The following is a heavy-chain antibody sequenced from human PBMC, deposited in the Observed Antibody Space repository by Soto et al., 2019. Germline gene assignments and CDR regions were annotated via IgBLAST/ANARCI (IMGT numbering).Heavy chain of an antibody. J-gene: IGHJ4*02. Sequence: EVHLLESGGGLVQPGGSLRLSCAASGFTFSSYEMNWVRQAPGKGLEWVSYISSIRDSTKYYADSVKGRFTISRDNAKNSLYLQMNSLRAEDTAVYYCARDCDGHDCLDYWGQGTLVTVSS. CDR3: ARDCDGHDCLDY. V-gene: IGHV3-48*03. D-gene: IGHD2-21*02. CDR2: ISSIRDSTK. CDR1: GFTFSSYE.